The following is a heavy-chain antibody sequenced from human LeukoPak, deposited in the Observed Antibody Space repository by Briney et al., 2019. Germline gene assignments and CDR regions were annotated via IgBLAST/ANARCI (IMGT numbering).Heavy chain of an antibody. Sequence: GRSLRLSCAASGFTFSSYGMHWVRQAPGKGLEWVAVISYDGSNKYYADSVKGRFTISRDNSKNTLYLQMNSLRAEDTAVYYCAKSGVQPPVFDYWGQGTLVTVSS. CDR2: ISYDGSNK. CDR1: GFTFSSYG. CDR3: AKSGVQPPVFDY. V-gene: IGHV3-30*18. J-gene: IGHJ4*02. D-gene: IGHD6-13*01.